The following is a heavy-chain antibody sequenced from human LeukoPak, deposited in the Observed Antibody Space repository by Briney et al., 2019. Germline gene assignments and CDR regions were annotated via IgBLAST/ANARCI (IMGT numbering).Heavy chain of an antibody. V-gene: IGHV4-39*01. D-gene: IGHD5-18*01. CDR3: ASPRGFSYGYFDY. J-gene: IGHJ4*02. Sequence: SETLSLTCTVSGGSISSSSAYWGGIRQPPGKGLEWIGSIYYRKNTYYDPSLKSRVTISADTSNHQFSLTLGSVSATDTAVYYCASPRGFSYGYFDYWGQGTLVTVSS. CDR1: GGSISSSSAY. CDR2: IYYRKNT.